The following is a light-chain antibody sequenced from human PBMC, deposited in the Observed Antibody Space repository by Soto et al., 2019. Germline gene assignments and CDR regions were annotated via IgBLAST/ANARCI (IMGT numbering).Light chain of an antibody. CDR2: EVS. Sequence: QSALAQPASVSGSPGQSITISCTGTSSDVGGYNYVSWYQQHPGKAPKLMIYEVSNRPSGVSNRFSGSKSGNTASLTISGLQAEDEADYYCSSYTSSSTPVFGGGTKVTV. J-gene: IGLJ2*01. CDR1: SSDVGGYNY. CDR3: SSYTSSSTPV. V-gene: IGLV2-14*01.